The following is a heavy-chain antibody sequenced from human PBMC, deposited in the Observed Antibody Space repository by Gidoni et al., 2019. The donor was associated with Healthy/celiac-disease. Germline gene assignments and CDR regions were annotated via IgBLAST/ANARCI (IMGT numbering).Heavy chain of an antibody. J-gene: IGHJ5*02. V-gene: IGHV4-38-2*02. CDR2: IEHSGST. D-gene: IGHD6-13*01. CDR1: GYSISSGYY. Sequence: QVQLQESGPGLVKPSETLSLTCTVSGYSISSGYYWGWSRQPPGKGLDWIGSIEHSGSTYYNPSLKSRVTISVDTSKNQFSLKLSSVTAADTAVYYCARDLNVAAAGPAWGQGTLVTVSS. CDR3: ARDLNVAAAGPA.